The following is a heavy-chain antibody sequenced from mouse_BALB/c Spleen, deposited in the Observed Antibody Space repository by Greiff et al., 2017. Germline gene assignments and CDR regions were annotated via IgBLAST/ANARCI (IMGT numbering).Heavy chain of an antibody. CDR1: GFTFSSYA. CDR2: ISSGGSYT. D-gene: IGHD2-4*01. CDR3: ARQRDDYLYYAMDY. Sequence: EVMLVESGGGLVKPGGSLKLSCAASGFTFSSYAMSWVRQTPEKRLEWVATISSGGSYTYYPDSVKGRFTISRDNAKNTLYLQMSSLRSEDTAMYYCARQRDDYLYYAMDYWGQGTSVTVSS. V-gene: IGHV5-9-3*01. J-gene: IGHJ4*01.